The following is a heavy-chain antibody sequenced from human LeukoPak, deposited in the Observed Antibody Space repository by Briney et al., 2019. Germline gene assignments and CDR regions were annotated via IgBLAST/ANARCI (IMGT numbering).Heavy chain of an antibody. CDR2: IIPSSGST. V-gene: IGHV1-46*01. CDR3: ARSDYNDYRGLGF. D-gene: IGHD4-11*01. Sequence: ASVKASCKASGYAFTSYHIHWMRQAPGQGLGWMGIIIPSSGSTTYAQKFQGRVTMTRDTSTSTVYMELSSLTSDDTAVYFCARSDYNDYRGLGFWGQGTLVTVSS. CDR1: GYAFTSYH. J-gene: IGHJ4*02.